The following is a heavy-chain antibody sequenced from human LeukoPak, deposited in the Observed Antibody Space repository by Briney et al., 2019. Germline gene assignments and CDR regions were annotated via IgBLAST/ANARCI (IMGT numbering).Heavy chain of an antibody. Sequence: KPSETLSLTCTVSGGSISSYYWSWIRQPPGKGLEWIGYIYYSGSTNYNPSLKSRVTISVDTSKNQFSLKLSSVTAADTAVYYCARGPYYYDSSGYYPFDYWGQGTLVTVSS. CDR1: GGSISSYY. CDR3: ARGPYYYDSSGYYPFDY. V-gene: IGHV4-59*01. CDR2: IYYSGST. D-gene: IGHD3-22*01. J-gene: IGHJ4*02.